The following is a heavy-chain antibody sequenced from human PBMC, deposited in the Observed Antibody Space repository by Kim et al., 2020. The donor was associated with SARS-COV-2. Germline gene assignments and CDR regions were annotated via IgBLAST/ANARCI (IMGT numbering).Heavy chain of an antibody. CDR1: GYTFTGYY. V-gene: IGHV1-2*02. J-gene: IGHJ4*02. Sequence: ASVKVSCKASGYTFTGYYMHWVRQAPGQGLEWMGWINPNSGGTNYAQKFQGRVTMTRDTSISTAYMELSRLRSDDTAVYYCARDSDPHHSVLASYPFDYWGQGTLVTVSS. D-gene: IGHD1-26*01. CDR3: ARDSDPHHSVLASYPFDY. CDR2: INPNSGGT.